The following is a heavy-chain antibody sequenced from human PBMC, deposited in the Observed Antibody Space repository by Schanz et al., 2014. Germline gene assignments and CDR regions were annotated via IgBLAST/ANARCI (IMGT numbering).Heavy chain of an antibody. CDR3: ARDSRPNYDFLTAYYSIDY. CDR2: ISSSGSYI. D-gene: IGHD3-9*01. V-gene: IGHV3-21*01. Sequence: VQLVESGGGVVQFGRSLRLSCEASEFTFSSYKMNWVRQAPGKGLEWVSSISSSGSYIHYADSVKGRFTISRDNAKNTLYLQMNSLRAEDTAVYYCARDSRPNYDFLTAYYSIDYWGQGTLXTVSS. J-gene: IGHJ4*02. CDR1: EFTFSSYK.